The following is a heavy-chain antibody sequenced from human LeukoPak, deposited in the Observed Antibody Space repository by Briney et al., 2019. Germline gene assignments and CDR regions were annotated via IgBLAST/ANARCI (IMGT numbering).Heavy chain of an antibody. CDR1: GYTFTGYY. D-gene: IGHD6-13*01. CDR3: ARIVAAAGTKYAFDI. CDR2: INPNSGGT. J-gene: IGHJ3*02. V-gene: IGHV1-2*02. Sequence: ASVKVSCKACGYTFTGYYMHCVRQGPGQGLEWMGWINPNSGGTNYAQKFQGRVTMTRDTSISTAYMELSRLRSDDTAVYYCARIVAAAGTKYAFDIWGQGTMVTVSS.